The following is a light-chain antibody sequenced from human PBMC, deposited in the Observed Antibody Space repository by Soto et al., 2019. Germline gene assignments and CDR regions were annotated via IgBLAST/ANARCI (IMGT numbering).Light chain of an antibody. J-gene: IGKJ2*01. Sequence: EIVMTQSPATLSVSPGERATLSCRASQSVSSRLAWYQQKPGQAPRLLIYDASTRATGIPTRFSGSGSGTDFTLTISSLQSEDFAVYYCQQYNNWPPDTFGQGTKLEIK. CDR3: QQYNNWPPDT. CDR1: QSVSSR. CDR2: DAS. V-gene: IGKV3-15*01.